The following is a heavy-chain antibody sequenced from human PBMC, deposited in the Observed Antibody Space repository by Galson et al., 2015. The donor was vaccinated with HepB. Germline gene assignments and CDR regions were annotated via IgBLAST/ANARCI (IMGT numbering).Heavy chain of an antibody. D-gene: IGHD3-10*01. CDR3: AKGGVGWETPLDY. CDR2: ISYDGGSK. Sequence: SLRLSCAASGFTFSSYGMHWVRQAPGKGLEWVAVISYDGGSKYYADSVKGRFTISRDNSKNTLYLQMNSLRAEDTAVYYCAKGGVGWETPLDYWGQGTLVTVSS. CDR1: GFTFSSYG. J-gene: IGHJ4*02. V-gene: IGHV3-30*18.